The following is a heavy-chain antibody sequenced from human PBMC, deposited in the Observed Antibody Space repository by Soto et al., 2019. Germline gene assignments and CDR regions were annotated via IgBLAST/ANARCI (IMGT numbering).Heavy chain of an antibody. D-gene: IGHD3-16*02. CDR3: ARSLRQYYYYYYMDV. CDR2: IYYSGST. Sequence: QVQLQESGPGLVKPSETLSLTCTVSGGSISSYYWSWIRQPPGKGLEWIGYIYYSGSTNYNPSLNSRVTISVDTSKNPFSLKLSSVTAADTAVYYCARSLRQYYYYYYMDVWGKGTTVTVSS. CDR1: GGSISSYY. V-gene: IGHV4-59*01. J-gene: IGHJ6*03.